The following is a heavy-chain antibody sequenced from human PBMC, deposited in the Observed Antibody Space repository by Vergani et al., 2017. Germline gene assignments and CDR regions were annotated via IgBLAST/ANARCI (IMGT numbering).Heavy chain of an antibody. J-gene: IGHJ4*02. D-gene: IGHD2-21*01. CDR2: IFRSGTT. CDR1: GDSLSSSDHY. Sequence: QVQLQESGPGLVKPSQTLYLTCTVSGDSLSSSDHYWSWIRQRSDKGLEWVGHIFRSGTTYYNPSLKSRLNMSVDTSKNQFSLKLTSVTAADTAMYYCARENVVIARIFDFWGQGTLVTVSS. V-gene: IGHV4-31*03. CDR3: ARENVVIARIFDF.